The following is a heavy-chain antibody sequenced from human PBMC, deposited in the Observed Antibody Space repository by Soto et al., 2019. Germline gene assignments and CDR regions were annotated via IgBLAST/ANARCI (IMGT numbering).Heavy chain of an antibody. CDR1: GYTFTSYD. CDR3: ARLVWDYDDGLDWYFDL. D-gene: IGHD4-17*01. Sequence: VASVKVSCKASGYTFTSYDINWVRQATGQGLEWMGWMNPNSGNTGYAQKFQGRVTMTRNTSISTAYMELSSLRSEDTAVYYCARLVWDYDDGLDWYFDLWGRGTLVTVSS. J-gene: IGHJ2*01. V-gene: IGHV1-8*01. CDR2: MNPNSGNT.